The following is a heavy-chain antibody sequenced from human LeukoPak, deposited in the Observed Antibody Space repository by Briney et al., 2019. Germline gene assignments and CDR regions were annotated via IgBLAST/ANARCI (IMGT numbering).Heavy chain of an antibody. D-gene: IGHD1-26*01. V-gene: IGHV3-23*01. CDR2: ISGSGGST. CDR1: GFAFSSYT. CDR3: AKHGGYWLGVVDFDY. Sequence: GGSLRLSCAASGFAFSSYTMSWVRQAPGKGLEWVSAISGSGGSTYYADSVKGRFTISRDNSKNTLYLQMNSLRAEDTAVYYCAKHGGYWLGVVDFDYWGQGTLVTVSS. J-gene: IGHJ4*02.